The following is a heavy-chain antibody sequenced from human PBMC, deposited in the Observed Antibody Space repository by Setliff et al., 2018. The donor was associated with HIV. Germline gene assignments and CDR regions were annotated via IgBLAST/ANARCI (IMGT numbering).Heavy chain of an antibody. J-gene: IGHJ6*03. CDR2: IYSSGST. Sequence: PSETLSLTCTVAGGSINGYYWSWIRQPAGKGLERIGRIYSSGSTNYNPSLKSRVTMSVDTSKNQFSLKLSSVTAADTAMYYCARGYKQWPVIDYYYYHYMDVWGKGTTVTVSS. D-gene: IGHD6-19*01. V-gene: IGHV4-4*07. CDR1: GGSINGYY. CDR3: ARGYKQWPVIDYYYYHYMDV.